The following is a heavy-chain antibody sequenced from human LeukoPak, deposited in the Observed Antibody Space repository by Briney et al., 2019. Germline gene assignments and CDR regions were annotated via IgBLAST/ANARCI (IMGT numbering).Heavy chain of an antibody. CDR2: IYPGDSDT. Sequence: GESLKISCQGSESIFTTYWIDWVRQMPGKGLEWMGSIYPGDSDTRYSPSFQGQVTISADKSISTAYLQWSSLKASDSAMYYCARSGTIGMGGDYWGQGTLVTVSS. D-gene: IGHD1-1*01. J-gene: IGHJ4*02. CDR1: ESIFTTYW. V-gene: IGHV5-51*01. CDR3: ARSGTIGMGGDY.